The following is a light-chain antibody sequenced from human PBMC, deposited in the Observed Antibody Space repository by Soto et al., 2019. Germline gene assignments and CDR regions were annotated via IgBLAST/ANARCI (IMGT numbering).Light chain of an antibody. CDR3: GTWDSDLSAEV. J-gene: IGLJ3*02. CDR2: DNS. V-gene: IGLV2-8*01. Sequence: QSALTQPPSASGSPGQSVTISCTGTSSDVGGYDSVAWYQQHPGKAPKLVIFDNSKRPSGIPDRFSGSKSGSSATLGVTGLQTGDEADYYCGTWDSDLSAEVFGGGTKLTVL. CDR1: SSDVGGYDS.